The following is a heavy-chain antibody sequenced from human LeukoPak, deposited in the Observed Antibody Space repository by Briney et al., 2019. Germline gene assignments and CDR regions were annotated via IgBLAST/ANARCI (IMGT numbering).Heavy chain of an antibody. CDR2: INPNSGGT. CDR1: GYTFTGYY. D-gene: IGHD6-19*01. Sequence: ASVKVSCKASGYTFTGYYMHWVRQAPGQGLEWMGWINPNSGGTNYAQKFQGRVTITADKSTYTAYMELSSMRSEDTAMYYCARVRSSDWFDPWGQGTLVTVSS. V-gene: IGHV1-2*02. CDR3: ARVRSSDWFDP. J-gene: IGHJ5*02.